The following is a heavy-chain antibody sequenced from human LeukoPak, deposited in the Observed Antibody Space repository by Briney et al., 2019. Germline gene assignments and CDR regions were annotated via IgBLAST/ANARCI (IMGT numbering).Heavy chain of an antibody. CDR2: MYPGNYET. CDR1: VAIFFISC. D-gene: IGHD5-24*01. Sequence: AESLLISCQASVAIFFISCIGGVRQLPGKGLEWVAMMYPGNYETKYSPSFQGQVTTSVDKSIRTVYLQWSSLKAADTATYYCARHQSGDVNAGENWGQGTLVTVSS. V-gene: IGHV5-51*01. CDR3: ARHQSGDVNAGEN. J-gene: IGHJ4*02.